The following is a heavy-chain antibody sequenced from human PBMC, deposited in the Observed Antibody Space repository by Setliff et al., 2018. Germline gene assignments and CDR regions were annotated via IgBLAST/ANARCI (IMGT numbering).Heavy chain of an antibody. J-gene: IGHJ4*02. CDR3: AKSPVAYRSGAVCYPFDY. CDR2: VRRNTNSYAT. D-gene: IGHD2-8*02. CDR1: EFSLSAFH. Sequence: GGSLRLSCVASEFSLSAFHMHWVRQAPGKGLEWVGRVRRNTNSYATAYSASLKGRFTISRDDSKNTAYLQMNSLQTEDTAVYYCAKSPVAYRSGAVCYPFDYWGQGTLVTVSS. V-gene: IGHV3-73*01.